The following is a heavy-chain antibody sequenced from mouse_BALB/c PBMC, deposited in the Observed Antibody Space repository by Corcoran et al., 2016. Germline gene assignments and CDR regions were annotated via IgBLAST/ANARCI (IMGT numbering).Heavy chain of an antibody. CDR3: ARSDGYDPFAY. V-gene: IGHV14-1*02. CDR2: IDPENGNT. J-gene: IGHJ3*01. CDR1: GFNIKDYY. D-gene: IGHD2-2*01. Sequence: EVQLQQSGAELVRPGALVKLSCKASGFNIKDYYMHWVKQRPEQGLEWIGWIDPENGNTIYDPKFQGKASITADTSSNTAYLQLSSLTSEDTAVYYCARSDGYDPFAYWGQGTLVTVSA.